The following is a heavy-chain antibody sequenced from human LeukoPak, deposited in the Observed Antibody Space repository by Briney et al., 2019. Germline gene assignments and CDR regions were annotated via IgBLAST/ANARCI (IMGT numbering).Heavy chain of an antibody. Sequence: GGSLRLSCAASGFTFDDYAMHWVRQAPGKGLEWVSGISWNSGSIGYADSVKGRFTISRDNSKNTLYLQMNSLRAEDTAVYYCAKGGRYASVNYYDSSGYYYLIDYWGQGTLVTVSS. CDR2: ISWNSGSI. J-gene: IGHJ4*02. CDR3: AKGGRYASVNYYDSSGYYYLIDY. D-gene: IGHD3-22*01. V-gene: IGHV3-9*01. CDR1: GFTFDDYA.